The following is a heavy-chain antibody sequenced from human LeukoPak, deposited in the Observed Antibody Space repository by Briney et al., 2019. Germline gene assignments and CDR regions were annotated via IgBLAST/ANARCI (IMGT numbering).Heavy chain of an antibody. J-gene: IGHJ4*02. CDR2: INPNSGGT. CDR1: GYTFTGYY. CDR3: ARDRTSRGTVPNY. Sequence: ASVKVSCKASGYTFTGYYMHWVRQAPGQGLEWMGWINPNSGGTNYAQKFQGRVTMTRDTSISTAYMELSRLRSDDTAVYYCARDRTSRGTVPNYWGQGTRVTVSS. V-gene: IGHV1-2*02. D-gene: IGHD2-2*01.